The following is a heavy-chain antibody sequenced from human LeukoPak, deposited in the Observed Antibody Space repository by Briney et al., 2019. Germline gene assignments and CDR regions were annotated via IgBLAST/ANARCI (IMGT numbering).Heavy chain of an antibody. J-gene: IGHJ5*02. V-gene: IGHV3-53*01. CDR1: GFTVSSNY. D-gene: IGHD6-13*01. CDR2: IYSGGSP. CDR3: ARVRRPYSSSWYRVNWFDP. Sequence: GGSLRLSCAASGFTVSSNYMSWVRQAPGKGLEWVSVIYSGGSPYYADSVKGRFTISRDNSKNTLYLQMNSLRAEDTAVYYCARVRRPYSSSWYRVNWFDPWGQGTLVTVSS.